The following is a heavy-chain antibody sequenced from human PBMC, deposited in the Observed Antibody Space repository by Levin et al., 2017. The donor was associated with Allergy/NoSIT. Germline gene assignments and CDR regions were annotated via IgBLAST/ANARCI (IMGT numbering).Heavy chain of an antibody. V-gene: IGHV3-11*01. J-gene: IGHJ5*02. CDR2: ISSSGSTI. Sequence: LSLTCAASGFTFSDYYMSWIRQAPGEGLEWVSYISSSGSTIYYADSVKGRFTISRDNAKNSLYLQMNSLRAEDTAVYYCARDSSMGIEGWFDPWGQGTLVTVSS. D-gene: IGHD6-13*01. CDR3: ARDSSMGIEGWFDP. CDR1: GFTFSDYY.